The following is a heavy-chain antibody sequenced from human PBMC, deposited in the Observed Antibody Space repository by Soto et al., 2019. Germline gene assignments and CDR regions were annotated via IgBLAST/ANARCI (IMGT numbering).Heavy chain of an antibody. CDR2: ISYDGSNK. CDR1: GFTFSSYA. CDR3: ARALCIVVVPAAPLCGYYGMDV. J-gene: IGHJ6*02. D-gene: IGHD2-2*01. Sequence: GGSLRLSCAASGFTFSSYAMHWVRQAPGKGLEWVAVISYDGSNKYYADSVKGRFTISRDNSKNTLYLQMNSLRAEDTAVYYCARALCIVVVPAAPLCGYYGMDVWGQGTTVTVSS. V-gene: IGHV3-30-3*01.